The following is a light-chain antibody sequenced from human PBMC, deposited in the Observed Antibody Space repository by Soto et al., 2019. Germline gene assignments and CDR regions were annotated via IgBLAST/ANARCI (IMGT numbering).Light chain of an antibody. J-gene: IGLJ1*01. CDR1: SSDVGGYNY. Sequence: QSALTQPPSASGSPGRSVTISCTGTSSDVGGYNYVSWYQQHPGKAPKLMIYEVTKRPSGVPDRFSGSKSGNTASLTVSGLQADDEADYYCSSYAGSNNLGVFGTGTKLTVL. CDR3: SSYAGSNNLGV. V-gene: IGLV2-8*01. CDR2: EVT.